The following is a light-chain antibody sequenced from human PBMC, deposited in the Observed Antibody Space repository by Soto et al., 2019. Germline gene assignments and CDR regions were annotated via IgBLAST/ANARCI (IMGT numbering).Light chain of an antibody. V-gene: IGLV7-43*01. CDR2: TTN. CDR1: TGAVTSGNY. J-gene: IGLJ3*02. CDR3: LLYYGGAQLV. Sequence: QAVVTQEPSLTVSPGGTVTLTCASSTGAVTSGNYPSWFQQKPGQTPRTLIYTTNSRHSWTPALFSGSLRGGKAALTLSGVQPEDEAEYYCLLYYGGAQLVFGGGTKVTVL.